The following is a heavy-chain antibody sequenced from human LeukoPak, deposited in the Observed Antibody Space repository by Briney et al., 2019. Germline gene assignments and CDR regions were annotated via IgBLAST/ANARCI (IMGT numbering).Heavy chain of an antibody. J-gene: IGHJ4*02. CDR1: GFTFSSYW. D-gene: IGHD4-11*01. CDR2: IKQDGSEK. CDR3: AKGRGLQI. Sequence: GGSLRLSCAASGFTFSSYWMSWGRQAPGKGLEWVANIKQDGSEKNYVDSVKGRFTISRDNADNSLYLQMNSLRAEDTAVYYCAKGRGLQIWAQGTRVSVSS. V-gene: IGHV3-7*01.